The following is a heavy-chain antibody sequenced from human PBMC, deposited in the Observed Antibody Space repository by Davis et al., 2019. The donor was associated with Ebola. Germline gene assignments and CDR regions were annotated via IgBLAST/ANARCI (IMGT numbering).Heavy chain of an antibody. CDR1: GYTFTGYY. V-gene: IGHV1-46*01. J-gene: IGHJ4*02. CDR3: ARSPFGSAAGNADY. D-gene: IGHD6-13*01. Sequence: ASVKVSCKASGYTFTGYYMHWVRQAPGQGLEWMGIINPSGGSTSYAQKFQGRVTMTRDTSISTAYMELRSLRSDDTAVYYCARSPFGSAAGNADYWGQGTLVTVSS. CDR2: INPSGGST.